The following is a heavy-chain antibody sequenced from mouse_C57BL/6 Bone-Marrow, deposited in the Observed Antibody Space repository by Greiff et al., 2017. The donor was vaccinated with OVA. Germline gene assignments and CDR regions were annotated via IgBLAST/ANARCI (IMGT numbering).Heavy chain of an antibody. CDR1: GYTFTSYW. Sequence: QVQLQQPGAELVKPGASVKMSCKASGYTFTSYWITWVKQRPGQGLEWIGDIYPGSGSTNYNEKFKSKATLTVDTSSSTAYMQLSSLTSEDSAVYYCARCGGNYGYFDVWGTGTTVTVSS. CDR2: IYPGSGST. J-gene: IGHJ1*03. D-gene: IGHD2-1*01. CDR3: ARCGGNYGYFDV. V-gene: IGHV1-55*01.